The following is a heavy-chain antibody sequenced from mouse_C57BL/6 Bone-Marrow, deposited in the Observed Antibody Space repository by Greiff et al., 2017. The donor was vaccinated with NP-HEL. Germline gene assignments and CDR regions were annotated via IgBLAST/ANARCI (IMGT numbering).Heavy chain of an antibody. D-gene: IGHD1-1*01. CDR1: GISITTGNYR. CDR3: ARVYYYGSSSYAMDY. Sequence: EVKLMESGPGLVKPSQTVFLTCTVTGISITTGNYRWSWIRQFPGNKLEWIGYIYYSGTITYNPSLTSRTTITRDTPKNQFFLEMNSLTAEDTATYYCARVYYYGSSSYAMDYWGQGTSVTVSS. J-gene: IGHJ4*01. CDR2: IYYSGTI. V-gene: IGHV3-5*01.